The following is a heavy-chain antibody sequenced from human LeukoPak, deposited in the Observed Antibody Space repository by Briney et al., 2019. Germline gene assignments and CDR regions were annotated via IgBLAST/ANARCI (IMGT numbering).Heavy chain of an antibody. CDR3: ASPLNVERGYSYGYYY. J-gene: IGHJ4*02. D-gene: IGHD5-18*01. CDR1: GDTFSSYT. Sequence: ASVKVSCKASGDTFSSYTISWVRQAPGQGLEWMGRIIPILGIANYAQKFQGRVTITADKSTSTAYMELSSLRSEDTAVYYCASPLNVERGYSYGYYYWGQGTLVTVSS. CDR2: IIPILGIA. V-gene: IGHV1-69*02.